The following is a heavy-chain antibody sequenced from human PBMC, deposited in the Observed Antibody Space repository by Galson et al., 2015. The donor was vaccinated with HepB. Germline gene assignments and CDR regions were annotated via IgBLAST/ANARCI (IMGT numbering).Heavy chain of an antibody. J-gene: IGHJ4*02. Sequence: SVKVSCKASGYTFTSYAMHWVRQAPGQRLEWMGWINAGNGNTKYSQKFQGRVTITRDTSASTAYMELSSLRSEDTAVYYCARAFTRGSYLGGYWGQGTLVTVSS. CDR1: GYTFTSYA. CDR3: ARAFTRGSYLGGY. D-gene: IGHD1-26*01. V-gene: IGHV1-3*01. CDR2: INAGNGNT.